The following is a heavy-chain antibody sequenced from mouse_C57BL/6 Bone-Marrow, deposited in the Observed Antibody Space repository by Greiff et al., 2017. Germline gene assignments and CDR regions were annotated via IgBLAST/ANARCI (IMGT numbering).Heavy chain of an antibody. CDR3: TTFDGYYVAWFAY. V-gene: IGHV14-4*01. Sequence: EVQLQQSGAELVRPGASVKLSCTASGFNIKDDYMHWVKQRPEQGLEWIGWIDPENGDTEYASKFQGKATITADPSSNTAYLQLSILTSEDTAFYYGTTFDGYYVAWFAYWGQGTLVTVSA. D-gene: IGHD2-3*01. CDR1: GFNIKDDY. J-gene: IGHJ3*01. CDR2: IDPENGDT.